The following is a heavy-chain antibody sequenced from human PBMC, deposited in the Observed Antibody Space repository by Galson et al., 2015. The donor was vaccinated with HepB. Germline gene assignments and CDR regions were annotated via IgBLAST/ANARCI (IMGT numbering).Heavy chain of an antibody. Sequence: SVKVSCKASGGTFSSYGISWVRQAPGQGLEWMGGIIPTFGIANYAQKFQGRVTITADESTSTAHMELSSLRSGDTAVYYCVRDNMGRIAAAVPNWIDPWGQGTLVTVSS. V-gene: IGHV1-69*13. CDR2: IIPTFGIA. J-gene: IGHJ5*02. D-gene: IGHD6-13*01. CDR3: VRDNMGRIAAAVPNWIDP. CDR1: GGTFSSYG.